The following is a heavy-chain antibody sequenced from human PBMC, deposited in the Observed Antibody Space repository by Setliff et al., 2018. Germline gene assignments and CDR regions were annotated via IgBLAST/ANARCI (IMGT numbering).Heavy chain of an antibody. V-gene: IGHV4-59*11. CDR2: VFHTGST. CDR3: ARAPPSVPYGDYGPRQYFDL. J-gene: IGHJ2*01. Sequence: PSETLSLTCSVSSGSIGSHYWNWMRQPPGKGLEWIGHVFHTGSTKYNPSLRSRVTISVDTSENYFSLRLTPVTAADTAVYYCARAPPSVPYGDYGPRQYFDLWGRGSLVTVSS. CDR1: SGSIGSHY. D-gene: IGHD4-17*01.